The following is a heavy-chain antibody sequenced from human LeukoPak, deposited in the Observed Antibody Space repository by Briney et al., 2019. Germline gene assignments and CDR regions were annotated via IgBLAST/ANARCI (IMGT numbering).Heavy chain of an antibody. J-gene: IGHJ6*03. Sequence: SETLSLTCTVSGVSISPYYSSWIRQPAGKGLEWIGRIYTSGSTNYNPSLKSRVTMSIDTSKNQFSLKLTSVTAADTAVYHCARVSCTSASCSYYYYMDVWGKGATVTVSS. CDR1: GVSISPYY. CDR3: ARVSCTSASCSYYYYMDV. CDR2: IYTSGST. V-gene: IGHV4-4*07. D-gene: IGHD2-2*01.